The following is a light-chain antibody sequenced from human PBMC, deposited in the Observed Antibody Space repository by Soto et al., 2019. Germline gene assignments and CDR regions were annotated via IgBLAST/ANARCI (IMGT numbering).Light chain of an antibody. V-gene: IGKV2D-29*01. CDR3: TQSLELPIT. CDR2: EVS. J-gene: IGKJ5*01. Sequence: IVLTQTPLSLSVTPGQPASISCRSSLSLVHSDGKTYLSWYVQKPCQPPQLRIYEVSKRFAGLTDRFSGSGSGTDFTLKISRVEAEDVGAYYCTQSLELPITFGQRTRLEIK. CDR1: LSLVHSDGKTY.